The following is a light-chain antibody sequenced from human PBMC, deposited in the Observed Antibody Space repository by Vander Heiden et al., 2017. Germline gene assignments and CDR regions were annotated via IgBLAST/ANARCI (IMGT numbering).Light chain of an antibody. CDR2: KES. CDR1: QSISNW. J-gene: IGKJ1*01. Sequence: DIQMTQSPSTLSASVGDRVTITCRASQSISNWLAWYQQKPGKAPKLLIYKESILETGVPPRFSGSGSGSEFTLTISSLQPDDFATYYCQQYNGYPRTFGQGTKVEIK. V-gene: IGKV1-5*03. CDR3: QQYNGYPRT.